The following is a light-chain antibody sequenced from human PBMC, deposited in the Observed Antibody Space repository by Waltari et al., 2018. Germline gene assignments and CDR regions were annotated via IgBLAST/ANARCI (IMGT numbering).Light chain of an antibody. Sequence: QSALTQPASVSGSPGQSITISCTGTSSDVGGFDYVSWYQQHPNKAPKLLIYDVNNRPSGGSNRFSGSKSGNTASLTISGLQAEDEADYYCSSYTSRNTLLFGGGTKLTAL. CDR2: DVN. CDR3: SSYTSRNTLL. V-gene: IGLV2-14*03. J-gene: IGLJ2*01. CDR1: SSDVGGFDY.